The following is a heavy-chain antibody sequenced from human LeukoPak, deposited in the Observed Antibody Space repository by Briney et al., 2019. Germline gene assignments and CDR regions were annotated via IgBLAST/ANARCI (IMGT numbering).Heavy chain of an antibody. CDR3: AKGEGTAMVTPYYYYYMDV. CDR2: ISSSGSTI. CDR1: GFTFSSYE. D-gene: IGHD5-18*01. Sequence: GGSLRLSCAASGFTFSSYEMNWVRQAPGKGLEWVSYISSSGSTIYYADSVKGRFTISRDNAKNSLYLQMNSLRAEDTAVYYCAKGEGTAMVTPYYYYYMDVWGKGTTVTVSS. V-gene: IGHV3-48*03. J-gene: IGHJ6*03.